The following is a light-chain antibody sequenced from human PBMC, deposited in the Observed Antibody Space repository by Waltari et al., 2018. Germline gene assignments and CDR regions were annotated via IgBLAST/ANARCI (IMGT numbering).Light chain of an antibody. CDR3: NSRDSSGRHLV. V-gene: IGLV3-19*01. CDR1: STLYYY. Sequence: SSELTQDTDVYVAWGQTVRITCQGESTLYYYGRWYQQKPGQAPVLVMDVQDTRPSGIPDRFSASSAGNTVSLTIAGAQAEDEADYHCNSRDSSGRHLVFGGGTKLTVL. CDR2: VQD. J-gene: IGLJ3*02.